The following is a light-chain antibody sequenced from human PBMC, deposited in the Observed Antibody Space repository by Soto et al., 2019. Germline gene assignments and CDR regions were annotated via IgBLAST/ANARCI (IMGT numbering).Light chain of an antibody. CDR1: QRVSSSY. J-gene: IGKJ1*01. CDR2: GAS. Sequence: EVVLTQSPGTLSFSPGETATLSCRASQRVSSSYVAWYQQKPGQAPRLVLYGASTRATGIPDRFSGSGSGTDFTLTISRLEPEDFAVYSCQQYGISPSTFGQGTKVEIK. CDR3: QQYGISPST. V-gene: IGKV3-20*01.